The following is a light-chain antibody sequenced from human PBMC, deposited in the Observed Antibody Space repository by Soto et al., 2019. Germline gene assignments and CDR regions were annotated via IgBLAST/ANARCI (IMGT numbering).Light chain of an antibody. V-gene: IGKV1-9*01. J-gene: IGKJ1*01. CDR3: KPLNSYQWT. Sequence: DIQLTQSPSFLSASVGDRVTITCRASQGISSYLAWYQQKPGKDTKIMIYAESTLQSGVQSRFSGSGSGTEFTLTIKSMQPEDFATYYCKPLNSYQWTFGQGTKVDNK. CDR2: AES. CDR1: QGISSY.